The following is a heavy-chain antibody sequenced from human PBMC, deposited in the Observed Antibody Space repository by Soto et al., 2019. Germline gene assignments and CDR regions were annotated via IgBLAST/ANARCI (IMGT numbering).Heavy chain of an antibody. J-gene: IGHJ4*02. CDR1: GFSFSSYA. CDR2: ISSSGTST. V-gene: IGHV3-23*01. CDR3: AKETTSSGWYVPFDY. Sequence: EVPLLESEGGLVQTGGSLRLSCAASGFSFSSYAMSWVRQAPGKGLEWVSTISSSGTSTYYTDSVKGRFTISRDNSKNTLDLQMNSLRADDTAVYYCAKETTSSGWYVPFDYWGQGTLVTVSS. D-gene: IGHD6-19*01.